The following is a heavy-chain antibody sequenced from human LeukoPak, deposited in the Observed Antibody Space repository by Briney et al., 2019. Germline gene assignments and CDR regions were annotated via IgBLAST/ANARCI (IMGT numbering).Heavy chain of an antibody. V-gene: IGHV3-30*18. CDR3: AKDLAPRDYDILTGYYGDAFDI. Sequence: GGSLRLSCAASGFTFSSYGMHWVRQAPGKGLEWVAVISYDGSNKYYADSVKGRLTISRDNSKNTLYLQMNSLRAEDTAVYYCAKDLAPRDYDILTGYYGDAFDIWGQGTMVTVSS. D-gene: IGHD3-9*01. J-gene: IGHJ3*02. CDR2: ISYDGSNK. CDR1: GFTFSSYG.